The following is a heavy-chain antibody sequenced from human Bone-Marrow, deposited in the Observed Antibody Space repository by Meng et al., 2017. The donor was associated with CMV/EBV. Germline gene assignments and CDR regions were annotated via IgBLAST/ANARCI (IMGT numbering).Heavy chain of an antibody. J-gene: IGHJ4*02. V-gene: IGHV3-74*01. CDR1: GFSFSKYW. D-gene: IGHD3-3*01. CDR2: TNEDGTIT. Sequence: GGSLRLSCAASGFSFSKYWMHWVRQVPGKGLVWVSRTNEDGTITNYADSVKGRFTISRDNAKNTMYLQMNSLKVEDTAIYYCTRDIGGVGDYWGQGTRVAVSS. CDR3: TRDIGGVGDY.